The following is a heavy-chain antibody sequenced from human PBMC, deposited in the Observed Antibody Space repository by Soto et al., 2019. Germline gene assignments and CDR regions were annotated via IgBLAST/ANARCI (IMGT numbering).Heavy chain of an antibody. CDR3: ARGGVSTRTFDY. CDR2: IYPSDSDT. J-gene: IGHJ4*02. CDR1: GYNFACYW. D-gene: IGHD3-3*01. V-gene: IGHV5-51*01. Sequence: GESLKISCKGSGYNFACYWIAWVRQMREKGLELMGIIYPSDSDTRYRPSFQGQVTISADKSISSAYLQWSSLRASDTAMYYCARGGVSTRTFDYWGQGTPVTVSS.